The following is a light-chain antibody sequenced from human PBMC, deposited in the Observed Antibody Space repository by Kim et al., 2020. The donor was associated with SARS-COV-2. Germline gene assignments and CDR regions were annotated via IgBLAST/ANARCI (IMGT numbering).Light chain of an antibody. CDR3: QVWDSGSDQKV. J-gene: IGLJ3*02. CDR2: YDY. CDR1: SIGDKS. Sequence: APGKTASISCGGDSIGDKSVYWYQQKPGRAPVLVIYYDYNRPSGIPERFSGSNSGNTATLTISRVEAGDEADYSCQVWDSGSDQKVFGGGTQLTVL. V-gene: IGLV3-21*04.